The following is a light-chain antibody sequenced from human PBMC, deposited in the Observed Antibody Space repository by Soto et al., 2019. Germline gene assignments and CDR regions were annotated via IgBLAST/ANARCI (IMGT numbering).Light chain of an antibody. CDR1: HSVSSR. V-gene: IGKV3-15*01. CDR3: QHYTNWPLT. CDR2: GAS. Sequence: EIIMTQSPATLSVSPGERATLSCRASHSVSSRLAWYQQKPGQAPRLLIYGASTRATGLPARFSGSGSGTEFTLTISSLQSEDFAVYYCQHYTNWPLTFGGGTTVEI. J-gene: IGKJ4*01.